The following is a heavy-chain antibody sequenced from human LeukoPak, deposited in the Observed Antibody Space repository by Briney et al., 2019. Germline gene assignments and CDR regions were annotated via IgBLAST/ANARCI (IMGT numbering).Heavy chain of an antibody. CDR2: IWYDGGHK. CDR3: ARSLFSSSQHFDY. CDR1: GFTFSSYG. J-gene: IGHJ4*02. D-gene: IGHD6-13*01. Sequence: GGSLRLSCAASGFTFSSYGMHWVRQAPGKGLEWVAVIWYDGGHKYYADSVKGRFTISRDDSKNTLYVQMNSLRADDTAVYYCARSLFSSSQHFDYWGQGTLVTVSS. V-gene: IGHV3-33*01.